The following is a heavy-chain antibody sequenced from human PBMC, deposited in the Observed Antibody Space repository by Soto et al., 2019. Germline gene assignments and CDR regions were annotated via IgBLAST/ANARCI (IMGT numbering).Heavy chain of an antibody. Sequence: SETLSLTCAVYGGSFSGYYWSWIRQPPGKGLEWIGEINHSGSTNYNPSLKSRVTISVDTSKNQFSLKLSSVTAADTAVYYCARRGSSTPLDYWGQGTLVTVSS. D-gene: IGHD3-16*01. J-gene: IGHJ4*02. CDR2: INHSGST. CDR1: GGSFSGYY. CDR3: ARRGSSTPLDY. V-gene: IGHV4-34*01.